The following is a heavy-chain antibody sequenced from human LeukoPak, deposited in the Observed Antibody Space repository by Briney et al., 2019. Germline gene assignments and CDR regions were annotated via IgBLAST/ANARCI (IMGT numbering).Heavy chain of an antibody. CDR2: ISSSGSTI. V-gene: IGHV3-11*01. Sequence: PGGSLRLSCAASGFTFSDYYMSWIRQAPGKGLEWVSYISSSGSTIYYADSVKGRFTISRDNAKNSLYLQMNSLRAEDTAVYYCAKPPPKTYSDSSGYSWGQGTLVTVSS. J-gene: IGHJ4*02. CDR3: AKPPPKTYSDSSGYS. CDR1: GFTFSDYY. D-gene: IGHD3-22*01.